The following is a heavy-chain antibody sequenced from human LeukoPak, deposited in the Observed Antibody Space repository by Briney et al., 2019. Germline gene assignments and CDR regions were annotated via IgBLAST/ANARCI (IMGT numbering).Heavy chain of an antibody. J-gene: IGHJ4*02. CDR1: GYTFSNYG. Sequence: VASVKVFCKASGYTFSNYGMSWVRQAPGQGLEWMGWISAKNGNTDYAQKFQGRLTMTADRSTNTAYMELRSLTYDDTAVYYCARRIVGGHLGDYWGQGTLVTVSS. CDR2: ISAKNGNT. D-gene: IGHD1-26*01. CDR3: ARRIVGGHLGDY. V-gene: IGHV1-18*01.